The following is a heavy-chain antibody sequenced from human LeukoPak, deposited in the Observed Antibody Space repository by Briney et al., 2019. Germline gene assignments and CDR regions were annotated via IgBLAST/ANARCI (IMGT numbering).Heavy chain of an antibody. V-gene: IGHV4-59*01. CDR1: GGSISSYY. CDR2: IYYSGST. CDR3: ARVGDYVWGSYPGWAFDY. J-gene: IGHJ4*02. D-gene: IGHD3-16*02. Sequence: PSETLSLTCTVSGGSISSYYWSWIRQPPGKGLEWIGYIYYSGSTNYNPSLKSRVTISVDTSKNQFSLKLSSVTAADTAVYYCARVGDYVWGSYPGWAFDYWGQGTLVTVSS.